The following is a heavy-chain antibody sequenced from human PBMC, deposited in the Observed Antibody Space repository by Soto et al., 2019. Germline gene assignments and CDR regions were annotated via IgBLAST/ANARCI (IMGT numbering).Heavy chain of an antibody. CDR2: IYWDDDK. CDR3: AHSRCGGDCLQSYSSHYYYGMDV. V-gene: IGHV2-5*02. CDR1: GFSLSTGGVG. D-gene: IGHD2-21*02. Sequence: QITLKESGPSLVKPTQTLTLTCTFSGFSLSTGGVGVGWIRQPPGKALEWLALIYWDDDKRYSPSLRSRLTVNKDTSKNQXXLXMXXMDPVDTATYYCAHSRCGGDCLQSYSSHYYYGMDVWGQGTTVTVSS. J-gene: IGHJ6*02.